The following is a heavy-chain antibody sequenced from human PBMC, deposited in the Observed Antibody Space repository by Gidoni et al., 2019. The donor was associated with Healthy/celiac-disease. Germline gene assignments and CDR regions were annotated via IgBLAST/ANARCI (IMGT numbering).Heavy chain of an antibody. CDR2: IKQDGSEK. J-gene: IGHJ4*02. V-gene: IGHV3-7*01. Sequence: EVQLVESGGGLVQPGGSLRLSCAASGFTFSSYWMSWVRQAPGKGLEGVANIKQDGSEKYYVDSVKGRFTISRDNAKNSLYLQMNSLRAEDTAVYYCARLWGPIVGATTGDYWGQGTLVTVSS. D-gene: IGHD1-26*01. CDR1: GFTFSSYW. CDR3: ARLWGPIVGATTGDY.